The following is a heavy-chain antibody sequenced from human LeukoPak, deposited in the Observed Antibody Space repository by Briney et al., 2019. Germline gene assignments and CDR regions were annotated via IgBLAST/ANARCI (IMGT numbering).Heavy chain of an antibody. CDR3: AKDLVAVATHTPIDY. V-gene: IGHV3-30*02. D-gene: IGHD6-19*01. J-gene: IGHJ4*02. CDR2: IRYDGSNK. CDR1: GFTFNSYG. Sequence: PGGSLRLSCAASGFTFNSYGMHWVRQAPGKGLEWVALIRYDGSNKYYADSVQGRFTISRDNSKNTVYLQMNSLRAEDTAVYYCAKDLVAVATHTPIDYWGQGTLVTVSS.